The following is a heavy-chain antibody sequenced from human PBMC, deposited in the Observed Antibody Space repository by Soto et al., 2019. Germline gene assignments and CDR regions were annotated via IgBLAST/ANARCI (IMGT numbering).Heavy chain of an antibody. CDR1: GGTFSSYA. CDR2: IIPIFGTA. J-gene: IGHJ5*02. V-gene: IGHV1-69*13. D-gene: IGHD6-6*01. Sequence: SSVKVSCKASGGTFSSYAISWVRQAPGQGLEWMGGIIPIFGTANYAQKFQGRVKITADESTSTAYMELSSLRSEDTAVYYCAYSSSSGDWCEHWGQGTLVIVSS. CDR3: AYSSSSGDWCEH.